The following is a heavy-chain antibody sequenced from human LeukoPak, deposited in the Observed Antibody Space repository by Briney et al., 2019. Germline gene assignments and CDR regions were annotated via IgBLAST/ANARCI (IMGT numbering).Heavy chain of an antibody. J-gene: IGHJ4*02. CDR3: AGRSIAAGVGY. CDR1: GGSISTSNYY. Sequence: SETLSLTCTVSGGSISTSNYYWGWIRQPPGKGLEWIGNIFYSGSTYYSPSLKSRVTISVDTSKNQFSLKLSSVTAADTAVYYCAGRSIAAGVGYWGQGTLVTVSS. D-gene: IGHD6-13*01. CDR2: IFYSGST. V-gene: IGHV4-39*07.